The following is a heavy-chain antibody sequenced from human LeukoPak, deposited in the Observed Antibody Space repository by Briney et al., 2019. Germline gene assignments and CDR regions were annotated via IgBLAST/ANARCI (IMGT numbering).Heavy chain of an antibody. CDR3: ATTNDGGGYQWGDFFDF. CDR1: GGTSNSHA. Sequence: SVKVSCTASGGTSNSHAISWVRQAPGQGLEWMGRIIPNLGTTNRAQNFQDRVTLTADKSTNTAYMELTSLTSDDTAVYYCATTNDGGGYQWGDFFDFWGQGTLVTVSS. CDR2: IIPNLGTT. J-gene: IGHJ4*02. D-gene: IGHD3-22*01. V-gene: IGHV1-69*04.